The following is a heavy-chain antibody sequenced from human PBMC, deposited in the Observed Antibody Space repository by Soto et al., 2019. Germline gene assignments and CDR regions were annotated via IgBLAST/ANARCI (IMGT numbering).Heavy chain of an antibody. CDR2: ITTSSSPT. D-gene: IGHD3-9*01. V-gene: IGHV3-48*02. Sequence: GGSLRLSCAASGFTFSDYSMNWVRQAPGKGLEWVSYITTSSSPTYYADSVKGRFTISRDNVKNSLYLQMNSLRDEDTAVYYCARDVDNALTRLSDAFDVWGQGTMVTVSS. CDR3: ARDVDNALTRLSDAFDV. CDR1: GFTFSDYS. J-gene: IGHJ3*01.